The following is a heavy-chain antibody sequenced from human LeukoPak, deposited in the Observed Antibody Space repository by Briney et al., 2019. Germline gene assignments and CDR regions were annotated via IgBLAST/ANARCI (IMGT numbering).Heavy chain of an antibody. V-gene: IGHV3-7*01. Sequence: PGGSLSVSCAASGFTFSTYWMTWVRQAPGKGLEWVATISSEGIGQYYLDSVKGRFTISRDNAQSSLFLQMTSLRTEDTAVYYCGRVRQGDADYWGQGTLATVSS. CDR2: ISSEGIGQ. J-gene: IGHJ4*02. CDR1: GFTFSTYW. CDR3: GRVRQGDADY. D-gene: IGHD1-26*01.